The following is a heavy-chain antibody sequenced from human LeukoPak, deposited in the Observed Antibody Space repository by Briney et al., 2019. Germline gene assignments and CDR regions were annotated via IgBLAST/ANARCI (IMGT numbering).Heavy chain of an antibody. CDR2: IYYSGTT. Sequence: PSETLSLTCTVSSGSISSYYWSWIRQPPGKGLEWIGYIYYSGTTNYNPSLKSRVTISVDTSKNQFSLKLSSVTAADTAVYYCARESHTAGASFDYWGQGTLVTVSS. J-gene: IGHJ4*02. V-gene: IGHV4-59*01. CDR3: ARESHTAGASFDY. CDR1: SGSISSYY. D-gene: IGHD1-26*01.